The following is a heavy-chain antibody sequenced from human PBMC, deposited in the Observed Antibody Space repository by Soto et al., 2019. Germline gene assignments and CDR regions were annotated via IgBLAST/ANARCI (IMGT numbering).Heavy chain of an antibody. CDR1: GGYISGGGYS. Sequence: TLSLSYTVAGGYISGGGYSWSWIRQPPGKGLEWIGYIYHSGSTYYNPSLKSRVTISVDRSKNQFSLKLSSVTAADTAVYYCARVPDYWGQGILVTCPQ. D-gene: IGHD2-2*01. CDR3: ARVPDY. V-gene: IGHV4-30-2*01. CDR2: IYHSGST. J-gene: IGHJ4*02.